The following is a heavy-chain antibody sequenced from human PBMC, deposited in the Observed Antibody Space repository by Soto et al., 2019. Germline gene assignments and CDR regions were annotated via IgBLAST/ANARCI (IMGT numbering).Heavy chain of an antibody. V-gene: IGHV1-69*13. Sequence: GASVKVSCKASGGTFSSYAISWVRQAPGQGLEWMGGIIPIFGTANYAQKFQGRVTITADESTSTAYMELSSLRSEDTAVYYCARDKDRDGYNFHYWGQGTLVTVSS. CDR3: ARDKDRDGYNFHY. CDR2: IIPIFGTA. D-gene: IGHD5-12*01. CDR1: GGTFSSYA. J-gene: IGHJ4*02.